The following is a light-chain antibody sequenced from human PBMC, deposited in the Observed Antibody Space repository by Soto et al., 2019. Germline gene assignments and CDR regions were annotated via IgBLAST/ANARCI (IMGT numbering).Light chain of an antibody. CDR3: QQRSNWPIT. V-gene: IGKV3-11*01. CDR1: QSVSSY. CDR2: DAS. Sequence: IVLTQSPATLSLSPGERATLSCRASQSVSSYLAWYQQKPGQAPRLLIYDASNRATGIPARFSGSGSGTDFTLTISSLEPEDFAVYYCQQRSNWPITFGQGTRLET. J-gene: IGKJ5*01.